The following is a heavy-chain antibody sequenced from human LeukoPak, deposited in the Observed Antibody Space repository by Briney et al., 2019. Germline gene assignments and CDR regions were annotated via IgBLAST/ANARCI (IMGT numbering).Heavy chain of an antibody. J-gene: IGHJ6*02. CDR1: GYTFTSYG. CDR3: ARDINYYYYGMDV. V-gene: IGHV1-3*01. D-gene: IGHD3-10*01. Sequence: ASVKVSCKASGYTFTSYGISWVRQAPGQRLEWTGWINAGNGNTKYSQKFQGRVTITRDTSASTAYMELSSLRSEDTAVYYCARDINYYYYGMDVWGQGTTVTVSS. CDR2: INAGNGNT.